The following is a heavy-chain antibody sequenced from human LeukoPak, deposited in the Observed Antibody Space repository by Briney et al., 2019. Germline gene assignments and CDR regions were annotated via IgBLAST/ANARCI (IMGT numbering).Heavy chain of an antibody. V-gene: IGHV4-30-2*01. CDR3: ARQVSPDCSSTSCSWFDP. CDR2: IYHSGST. CDR1: GGSISSGGYS. J-gene: IGHJ5*02. D-gene: IGHD2-2*01. Sequence: PSQTLSLTCAVSGGSISSGGYSWSWIRQPPGKGLEWIGYIYHSGSTYYNPSLKSRVTISVDRSKNQFSLKLSPVTAADTAVYYCARQVSPDCSSTSCSWFDPWGQGTLVTVSS.